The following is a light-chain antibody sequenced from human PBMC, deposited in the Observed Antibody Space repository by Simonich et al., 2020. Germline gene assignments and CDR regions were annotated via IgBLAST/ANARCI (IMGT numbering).Light chain of an antibody. V-gene: IGLV2-14*03. CDR2: DVS. J-gene: IGLJ2*01. Sequence: QSALTQPASVSGSPGQSITISCTGTSSDVGGYNYVSWHQQHPGKAPKPMIYDVSIRPSGVSNRFSGSKSGNTASLTISGLQAEDEADYYCSSYTSSSTVVFGGGTKLTVL. CDR3: SSYTSSSTVV. CDR1: SSDVGGYNY.